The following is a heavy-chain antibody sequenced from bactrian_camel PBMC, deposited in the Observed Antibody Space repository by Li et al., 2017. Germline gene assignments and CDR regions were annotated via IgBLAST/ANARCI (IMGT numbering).Heavy chain of an antibody. V-gene: IGHV3S1*01. CDR2: IETRCGRT. CDR1: GFTFSTYS. Sequence: QVQLVESGGGLMQPGGSLRLSCAASGFTFSTYSMYWVRQAPGTGLEWVSRIETRCGRTYYSDSVKGRFTISRDNAKNTVYLQMNSLRSEDTALYYCATDLLTNTGQQEYDYWGQGTQVTVS. CDR3: ATDLLTNTGQQEYDY. J-gene: IGHJ4*01. D-gene: IGHD3*01.